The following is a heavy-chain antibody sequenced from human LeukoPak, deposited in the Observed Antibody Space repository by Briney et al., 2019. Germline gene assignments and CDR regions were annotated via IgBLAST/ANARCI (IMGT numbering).Heavy chain of an antibody. D-gene: IGHD1-14*01. CDR2: IWYDGSNK. Sequence: GGSLRLSCAASGFTFSSYGMHWVRLAPGKGLEWVAVIWYDGSNKYYADSVKGRFTISRDNSKNTLYLQMNSLRAEDTAVYYCARDLMNGIFDYWGQGTLVTVSS. CDR3: ARDLMNGIFDY. CDR1: GFTFSSYG. J-gene: IGHJ4*02. V-gene: IGHV3-33*01.